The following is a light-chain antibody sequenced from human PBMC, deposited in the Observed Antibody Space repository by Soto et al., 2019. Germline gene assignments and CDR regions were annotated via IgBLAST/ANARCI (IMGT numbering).Light chain of an antibody. V-gene: IGKV3-20*01. CDR1: QSVSSSY. CDR3: QQYGSSPLT. Sequence: EIVLTQSPGTLSLSPGARATLSCRASQSVSSSYLAWYQQKPGQAPRLLIYGASSRATGIPDRFSGSGSGTDFTLTISRLEPEDFAVYYCQQYGSSPLTFGGGTKVEI. CDR2: GAS. J-gene: IGKJ4*01.